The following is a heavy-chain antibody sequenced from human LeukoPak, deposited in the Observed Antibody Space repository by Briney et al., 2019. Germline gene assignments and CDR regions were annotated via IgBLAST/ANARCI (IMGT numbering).Heavy chain of an antibody. CDR2: ISGGGST. V-gene: IGHV3-23*01. J-gene: IGHJ4*02. CDR1: GFTFSSYD. Sequence: GGSLRLSCAASGFTFSSYDMSWVRQAPGKGLEWVSGISGGGSTYYADSVKGRFTISRDNSKNTLYLQINSLRAEDTAVFYCAKDRQWLALWGQGTLVTVPS. CDR3: AKDRQWLAL. D-gene: IGHD6-19*01.